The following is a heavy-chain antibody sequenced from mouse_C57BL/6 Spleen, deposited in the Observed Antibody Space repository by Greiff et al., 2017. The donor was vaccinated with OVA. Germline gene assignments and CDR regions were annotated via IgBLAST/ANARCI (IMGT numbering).Heavy chain of an antibody. J-gene: IGHJ1*03. CDR2: IRSKSNNYAT. Sequence: EVQRVESGGGLVQPKGSLKLSCAASGFSFNTYAMNWVRQAPGKGLEWVARIRSKSNNYATYYADSVKDRFTISRDDSESMLYLQMNNLKTEDTAMYYCAGWDYYGSSYGYFDVWGTGTTVTVSS. CDR1: GFSFNTYA. V-gene: IGHV10-1*01. D-gene: IGHD1-1*01. CDR3: AGWDYYGSSYGYFDV.